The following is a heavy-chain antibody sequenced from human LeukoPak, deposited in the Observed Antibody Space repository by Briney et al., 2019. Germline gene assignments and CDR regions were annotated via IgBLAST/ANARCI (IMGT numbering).Heavy chain of an antibody. V-gene: IGHV4-34*01. CDR2: INHSGST. Sequence: PSETLSLTCAVYGGSFSGYYWSWIRQPPGKGLEWIGEINHSGSTNYNPSLKSRVTISVDTSKNQFSLKLSSVTAADTAVYCCSIGVFAIWGQGTMVTASS. CDR3: SIGVFAI. CDR1: GGSFSGYY. J-gene: IGHJ3*02.